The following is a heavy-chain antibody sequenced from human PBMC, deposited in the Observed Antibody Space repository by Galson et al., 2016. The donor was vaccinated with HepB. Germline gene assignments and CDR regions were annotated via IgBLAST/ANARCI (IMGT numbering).Heavy chain of an antibody. D-gene: IGHD4-17*01. CDR1: EFTFSAYS. V-gene: IGHV4-34*01. Sequence: LRLSCAASEFTFSAYSMNWVRQAPGKGLEWIGETYPGGRTNYHPSLRSRVTISTDTSKSQFSLRLTSVTAADTAVFYCARGPAHGDYSPGGYWGPGTLVTVSS. J-gene: IGHJ4*02. CDR2: TYPGGRT. CDR3: ARGPAHGDYSPGGY.